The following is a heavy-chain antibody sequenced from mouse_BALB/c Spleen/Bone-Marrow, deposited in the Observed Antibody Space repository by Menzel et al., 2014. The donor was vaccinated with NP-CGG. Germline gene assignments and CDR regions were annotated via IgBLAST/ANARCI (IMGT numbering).Heavy chain of an antibody. D-gene: IGHD2-4*01. Sequence: QVQLQQSGAELAKPGASVKMSCKASGYTFTSYWMHWVKQRPGQGLEWIGYINPSTGYTEYNQKFKDKATLTADNSSSTAYMQLSSLTSEDSAVYYCARYPYYDYDGFAYWGQGTLVTVSA. J-gene: IGHJ3*01. CDR2: INPSTGYT. CDR3: ARYPYYDYDGFAY. CDR1: GYTFTSYW. V-gene: IGHV1-7*01.